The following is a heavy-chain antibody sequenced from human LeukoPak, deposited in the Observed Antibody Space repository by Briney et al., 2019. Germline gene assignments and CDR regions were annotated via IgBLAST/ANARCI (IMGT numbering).Heavy chain of an antibody. CDR2: ISPDGNSH. Sequence: GGSLRLSCAASGFTFTAYHMHWVRQTPDKALEWVALISPDGNSHFFADSVKGRFTISSDSSKNTVYLQMNGLRPEDTAVYYCLRDRSGSWTFDYWGQGTLVTVSS. CDR3: LRDRSGSWTFDY. CDR1: GFTFTAYH. J-gene: IGHJ4*02. D-gene: IGHD1-26*01. V-gene: IGHV3-30*03.